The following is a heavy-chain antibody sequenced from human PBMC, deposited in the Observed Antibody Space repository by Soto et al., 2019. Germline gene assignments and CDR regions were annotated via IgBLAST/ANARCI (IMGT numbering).Heavy chain of an antibody. V-gene: IGHV4-39*07. CDR1: GGSISSSSYY. Sequence: SETLSLTCTVSGGSISSSSYYWGWIRQHPGKGLEWIGSIYYSGSTYYNPSLKSRVTISVDTSKNQFSLKLSSVTAADTAVYYCARVHIVYYDILTGEQFDPWGQGTLVTVSS. CDR2: IYYSGST. CDR3: ARVHIVYYDILTGEQFDP. J-gene: IGHJ5*02. D-gene: IGHD3-9*01.